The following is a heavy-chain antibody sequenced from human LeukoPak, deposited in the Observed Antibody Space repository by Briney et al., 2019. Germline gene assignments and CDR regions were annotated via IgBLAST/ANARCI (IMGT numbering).Heavy chain of an antibody. Sequence: SVKVSCKACVGILSSYCINWVRQAPAQGLEWMGGISPIFGTANYAQKFQGRVTITADESTSTAYLELSSLRSEDTAVYDCARERQNWGYYLDYWGQGALVTVSP. V-gene: IGHV1-69*13. CDR3: ARERQNWGYYLDY. CDR1: VGILSSYC. D-gene: IGHD3-16*01. CDR2: ISPIFGTA. J-gene: IGHJ4*02.